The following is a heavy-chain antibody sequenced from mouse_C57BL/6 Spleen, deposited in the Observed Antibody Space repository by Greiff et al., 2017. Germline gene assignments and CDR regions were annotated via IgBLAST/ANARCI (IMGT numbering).Heavy chain of an antibody. CDR2: IRLKSDNYAT. CDR1: GFTFSNYW. CDR3: TNYYGSSYKNY. Sequence: EVKLEESGGGLVQPGGSMKLSCVASGFTFSNYWMNWVRQSPEKGLEWVAQIRLKSDNYATHYAESVKGRFTISREDSKRSVYLQMNNLRAEDTRIYYCTNYYGSSYKNYWGQGTTLTVSS. V-gene: IGHV6-3*01. D-gene: IGHD1-1*01. J-gene: IGHJ2*01.